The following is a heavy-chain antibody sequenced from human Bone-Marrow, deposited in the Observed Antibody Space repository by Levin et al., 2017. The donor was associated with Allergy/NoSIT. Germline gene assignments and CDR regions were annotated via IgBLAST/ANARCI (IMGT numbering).Heavy chain of an antibody. Sequence: GGSLRLSCAASGFTFSSYAMHWVRQAPGKGLEWVSLISYDGSNKYYADSVKGRFTISRDNSKNTLDLQMNSLRAEDTAVYYCARVRGVLDSMNWDYWGQGTLVTVSS. J-gene: IGHJ4*02. D-gene: IGHD1-1*01. V-gene: IGHV3-30-3*01. CDR2: ISYDGSNK. CDR3: ARVRGVLDSMNWDY. CDR1: GFTFSSYA.